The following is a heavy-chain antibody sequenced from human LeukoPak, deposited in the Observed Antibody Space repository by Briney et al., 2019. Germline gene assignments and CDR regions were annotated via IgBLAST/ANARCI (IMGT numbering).Heavy chain of an antibody. Sequence: GGSLRLSCAASGFTLSNAWMNWARQAPGKGLEWVGRIKKKGDGGTTDNAAPAKGRLTISRDDSKNPLYLQMSSLKNEDIAVYYCTTFKYYDSNGYYYTMDHWGQGTLVTVSS. CDR1: GFTLSNAW. CDR2: IKKKGDGGTT. J-gene: IGHJ4*02. V-gene: IGHV3-15*01. D-gene: IGHD3-22*01. CDR3: TTFKYYDSNGYYYTMDH.